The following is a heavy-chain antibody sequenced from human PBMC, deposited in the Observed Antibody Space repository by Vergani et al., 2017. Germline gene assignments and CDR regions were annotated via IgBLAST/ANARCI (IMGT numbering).Heavy chain of an antibody. CDR1: GFTFSSYA. CDR2: ISSNGGST. D-gene: IGHD2-21*02. CDR3: AKDELAYCGGDCYPFDY. Sequence: EVQLVESGGGLVQPGGSLRLSCAASGFTFSSYAMHWVRQAPGKGLEYVSAISSNGGSTYYANSVKGRFTISRDNSKNTLYLQMNSLRAEDTAVYYCAKDELAYCGGDCYPFDYWGQGTLVTVSS. J-gene: IGHJ4*02. V-gene: IGHV3-64*01.